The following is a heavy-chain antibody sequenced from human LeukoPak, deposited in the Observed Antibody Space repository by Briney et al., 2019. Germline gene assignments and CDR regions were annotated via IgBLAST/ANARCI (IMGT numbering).Heavy chain of an antibody. J-gene: IGHJ4*02. CDR1: GFTFSSSA. D-gene: IGHD3-10*01. V-gene: IGHV3-23*01. CDR3: AKGVASYGTGYYFDF. CDR2: IRDSGSGT. Sequence: GGSLRLSCAASGFTFSSSAMNWVRQAPGKGLEWVSSIRDSGSGTFYADFVKGRFTISRDNSKNTLYLQMNSLRAEDAALYYCAKGVASYGTGYYFDFWGQGTLVTVSS.